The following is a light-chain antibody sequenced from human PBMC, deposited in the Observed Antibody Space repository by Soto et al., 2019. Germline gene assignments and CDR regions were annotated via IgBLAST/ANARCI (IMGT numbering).Light chain of an antibody. J-gene: IGLJ1*01. CDR2: EVT. Sequence: QSVLTQPASVSGSRGQSITISCVGRNTDVGQDKSVSWYQQGPGKAPNLLIFEVTNRPSGVSSRFSGSRSGNTASLTISGLQPDDEGDYFCVSYTDTDTLVFGTGTKVTVL. V-gene: IGLV2-14*01. CDR1: NTDVGQDKS. CDR3: VSYTDTDTLV.